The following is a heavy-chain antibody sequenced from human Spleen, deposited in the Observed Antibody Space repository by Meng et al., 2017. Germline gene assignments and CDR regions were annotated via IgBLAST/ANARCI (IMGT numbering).Heavy chain of an antibody. J-gene: IGHJ3*02. CDR2: ISYSGST. CDR3: ARRVVLGDTDAFDI. CDR1: CGSISSGGYY. Sequence: QGQLRASGPGLVRPAQTLSLTCTVSCGSISSGGYYWTWIRQHPGKGLEWIAKISYSGSTYYNPSLKSRVTISVDTSKKQFSLKLSSVTAADTAMYYCARRVVLGDTDAFDIWGQGTMVTVSS. D-gene: IGHD2-8*02. V-gene: IGHV4-31*03.